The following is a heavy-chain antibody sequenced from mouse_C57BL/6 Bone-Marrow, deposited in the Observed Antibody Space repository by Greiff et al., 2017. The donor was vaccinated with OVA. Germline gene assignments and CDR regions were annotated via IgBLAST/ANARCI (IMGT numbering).Heavy chain of an antibody. CDR2: ISDGGSYT. CDR1: GFTFSSYA. D-gene: IGHD2-1*01. V-gene: IGHV5-4*01. J-gene: IGHJ2*01. CDR3: AREGLYYGNPFDY. Sequence: EVKLVESGGGLVKPGGSLKLSCAASGFTFSSYAMSWVRQTPEKRLEWVATISDGGSYTYYPDNVKGRFTISRDNAKNNLYLQMSHLKSEDTAMYYCAREGLYYGNPFDYWGQGTTLTVSS.